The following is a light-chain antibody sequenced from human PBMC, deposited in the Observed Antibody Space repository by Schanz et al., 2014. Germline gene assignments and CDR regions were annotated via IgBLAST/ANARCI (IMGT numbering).Light chain of an antibody. Sequence: EIVLTQSPGALSLSPGERATFSCRASQRVNTNFLAWYQQKPGQAPRLLIYGASTRATGIPDRFSGSGSGTDFTLTIRRLEPEDFAVYYCQHYSSLPGTFGQGTTVEIK. CDR2: GAS. CDR1: QRVNTNF. V-gene: IGKV3-20*01. CDR3: QHYSSLPGT. J-gene: IGKJ1*01.